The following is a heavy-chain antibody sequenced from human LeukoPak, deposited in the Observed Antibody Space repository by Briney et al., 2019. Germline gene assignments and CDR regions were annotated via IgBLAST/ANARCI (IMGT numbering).Heavy chain of an antibody. V-gene: IGHV3-74*01. D-gene: IGHD3-16*02. Sequence: GGSLRLSCAASGFTFSSHWMHWVRQGPGKGLVWVSRINRDGSSTSYADSVKGRFTISRDNAKNTLYLQMNSLSADDTAVYYCARSNPGGAIRVDYWGQGTLVTVSS. CDR1: GFTFSSHW. CDR2: INRDGSST. CDR3: ARSNPGGAIRVDY. J-gene: IGHJ4*02.